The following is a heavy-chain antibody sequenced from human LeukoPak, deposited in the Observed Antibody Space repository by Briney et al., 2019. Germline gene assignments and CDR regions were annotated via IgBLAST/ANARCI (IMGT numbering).Heavy chain of an antibody. CDR3: ARAIHKRFIAAAGTYAFDI. CDR2: IYYSGST. Sequence: SETLSLTCTVSGGSISSGDYYWSWIRQPPGKGLEWIGYIYYSGSTYYNPSLKSRVTISVDTSKNQFSLKLSSVTAADTAVYYCARAIHKRFIAAAGTYAFDIWGQGTMVTVSS. CDR1: GGSISSGDYY. J-gene: IGHJ3*02. V-gene: IGHV4-30-4*01. D-gene: IGHD6-13*01.